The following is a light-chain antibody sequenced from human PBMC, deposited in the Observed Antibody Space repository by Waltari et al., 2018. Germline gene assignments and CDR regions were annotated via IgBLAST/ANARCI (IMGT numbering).Light chain of an antibody. J-gene: IGLJ1*01. CDR3: AAWDDRLFGPV. V-gene: IGLV1-44*01. Sequence: QSALTQPPSTSGTPGQRVTISGSGSNSHIAVNTANWYQVLPGTAPNLLTYGNEQRPSGVPDRFSASKSGSSASLAISGLQSEDEADYYCAAWDDRLFGPVFGTGTEVTVL. CDR2: GNE. CDR1: NSHIAVNT.